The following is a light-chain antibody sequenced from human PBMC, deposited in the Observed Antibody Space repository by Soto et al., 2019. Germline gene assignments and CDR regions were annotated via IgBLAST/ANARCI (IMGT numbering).Light chain of an antibody. Sequence: EIVLTQSPGTLSLSPGERATLSCRASQSVSRSYLAWYQQKPGQAPRLLIYGASSRATGIPDRFSGSGSATDFTLTISRLEPEDFAVYYCQQYGTSPLTFGGGTKVEIK. CDR1: QSVSRSY. V-gene: IGKV3-20*01. J-gene: IGKJ4*01. CDR3: QQYGTSPLT. CDR2: GAS.